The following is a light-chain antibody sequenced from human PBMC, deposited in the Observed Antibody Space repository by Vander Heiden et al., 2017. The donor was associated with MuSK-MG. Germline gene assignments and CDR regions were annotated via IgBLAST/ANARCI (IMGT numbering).Light chain of an antibody. J-gene: IGLJ2*01. CDR3: QVWDSTSDHPGL. V-gene: IGLV3-21*04. CDR1: SIGSKS. Sequence: SYVLTQAPSVSVAPGPTARITCGGNSIGSKSVHWYQQKPGQAPVLVIHHDSDRPSGIPERFSGSNSGNTATLTISRVEAGDEADYYCQVWDSTSDHPGLFGGGTKLTVL. CDR2: HDS.